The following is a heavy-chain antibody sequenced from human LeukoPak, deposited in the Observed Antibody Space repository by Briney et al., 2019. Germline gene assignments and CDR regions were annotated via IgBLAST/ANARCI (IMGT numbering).Heavy chain of an antibody. J-gene: IGHJ3*02. CDR2: ISWNSGSI. D-gene: IGHD3-16*01. CDR3: AKDSIYYARRAFDI. Sequence: GRSLRLSCAASGFTFGDYAMHWVRQAPGKGLEWVSGISWNSGSIGYADSVKGRFTISRDNAKNSLYLQMNSLRAEDTALYYCAKDSIYYARRAFDIWGQGTMVTVSS. CDR1: GFTFGDYA. V-gene: IGHV3-9*01.